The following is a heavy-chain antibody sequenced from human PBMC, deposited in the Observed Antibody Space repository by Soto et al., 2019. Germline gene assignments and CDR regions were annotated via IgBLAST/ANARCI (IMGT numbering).Heavy chain of an antibody. CDR1: GASITTSPYN. CDR2: ISYGATP. V-gene: IGHV4-39*01. J-gene: IGHJ5*02. CDR3: ARHPTGFPKWFDR. D-gene: IGHD1-1*01. Sequence: QLLLQESGPGLVRPSETLSLTCSVSGASITTSPYNWAWIRQPPKKGLQWIGTISYGATPYSTASLESRVTMSLDTSKNQFSLKLSSVTAADTAVYYCARHPTGFPKWFDRWGQGTLVTVSS.